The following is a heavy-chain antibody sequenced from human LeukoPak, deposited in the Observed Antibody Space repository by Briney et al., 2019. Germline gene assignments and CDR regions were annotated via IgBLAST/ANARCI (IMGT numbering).Heavy chain of an antibody. V-gene: IGHV3-7*01. CDR2: IKEDGSDK. CDR3: ARDAGYGYDRFDY. D-gene: IGHD5-18*01. J-gene: IGHJ4*02. Sequence: GGSLRLSCAASGFIFSSYWMAWVRQAPGKEREWVAYIKEDGSDKNYVDSVKGRFTISRDNAKNSLYLQMNSLRAEDTAVYYCARDAGYGYDRFDYWGQGTQVTVSS. CDR1: GFIFSSYW.